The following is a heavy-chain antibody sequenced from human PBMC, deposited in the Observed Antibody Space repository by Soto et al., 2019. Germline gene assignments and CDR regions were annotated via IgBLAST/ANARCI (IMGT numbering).Heavy chain of an antibody. CDR3: ARSRYGIGGGMDV. V-gene: IGHV3-30*03. CDR2: ISYDSSQK. Sequence: QVQLVESGGGVVQPGRSLRLSCEASGFTFSESGMHWVRQAPGKGLEWVTLISYDSSQKYYIDSVKGRFTISRDNSKNTLYLQMNSLRAEDTAVYYWARSRYGIGGGMDVWGQGTTVTVSS. J-gene: IGHJ6*02. CDR1: GFTFSESG. D-gene: IGHD2-15*01.